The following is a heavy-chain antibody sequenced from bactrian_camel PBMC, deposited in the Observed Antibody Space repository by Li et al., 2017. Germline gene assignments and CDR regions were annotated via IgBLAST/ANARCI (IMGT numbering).Heavy chain of an antibody. CDR2: GYTGDAYT. D-gene: IGHD3*01. Sequence: VQLVESGGGSVQTGGSPRLSCSASGYTSSTVCMGWFRQAPGKEREGVAAQATGYTGDAYTNYVDSMKGRFTISQDSAKNTVYLQMNSLKPEDTATYFCAARTKSYVGSWCGRQDHEYDYWGQGTQVTVS. CDR3: AARTKSYVGSWCGRQDHEYDY. CDR1: GYTSSTVC. J-gene: IGHJ4*01. V-gene: IGHV3S40*01.